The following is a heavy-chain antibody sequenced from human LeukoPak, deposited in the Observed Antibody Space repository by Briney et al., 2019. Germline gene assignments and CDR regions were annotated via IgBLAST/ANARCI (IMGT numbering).Heavy chain of an antibody. V-gene: IGHV1-18*01. J-gene: IGHJ4*02. CDR3: ARDIVVTATRLDY. D-gene: IGHD2-21*02. Sequence: ASVKVSCKASGYIFTSYSISWVRQAPGQGLEWMGWISAYNGDTNYVQKFQGRVTMTTDTSTSTAYMELRSLRSDDTAVYYCARDIVVTATRLDYWGQGTLVTVSS. CDR2: ISAYNGDT. CDR1: GYIFTSYS.